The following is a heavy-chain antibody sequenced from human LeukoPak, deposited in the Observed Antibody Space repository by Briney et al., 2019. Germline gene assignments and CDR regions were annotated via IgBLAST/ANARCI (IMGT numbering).Heavy chain of an antibody. V-gene: IGHV1-69*06. CDR3: ARRFTMVRGVSGTDAFDI. D-gene: IGHD3-10*01. Sequence: SVKLSCKASGDTFSNYATNSVRQAPGQRLEWVGVIIPMFGTPNYAQKFQGRVTITADKSTTTAYMELSSLRSEDTAVYYCARRFTMVRGVSGTDAFDIWGQGTMVTVSS. CDR2: IIPMFGTP. CDR1: GDTFSNYA. J-gene: IGHJ3*02.